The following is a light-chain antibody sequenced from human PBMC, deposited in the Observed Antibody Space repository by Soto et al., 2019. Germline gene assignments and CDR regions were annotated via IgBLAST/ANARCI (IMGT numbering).Light chain of an antibody. CDR3: QQRSKWPLA. Sequence: EIVLTQSPATLSLSPGERATLSCRASQSISSFLAWYQQKPGQAPRLLIYDASNRATGIPARFSGSGSGTAFALNISSREPEDFAVYYCQQRSKWPLAFGGGTQVEIK. V-gene: IGKV3-11*01. CDR2: DAS. CDR1: QSISSF. J-gene: IGKJ4*01.